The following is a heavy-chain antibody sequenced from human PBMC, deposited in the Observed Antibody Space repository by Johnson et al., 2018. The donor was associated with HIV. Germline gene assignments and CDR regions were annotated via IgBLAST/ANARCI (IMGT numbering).Heavy chain of an antibody. CDR2: INTDGSAT. CDR3: ARAIDQGYSSGWSSDVYDI. Sequence: VQLVESGGGLVQRGGSLRLSCAASGFTFSTYWMHWVRQPPGKGLVWVSRINTDGSATTYADSVRGRFTISRDNAKNTLYLQMNSLRVEDTAVYYCARAIDQGYSSGWSSDVYDIWGQGTMVTVSS. D-gene: IGHD6-19*01. V-gene: IGHV3-74*01. CDR1: GFTFSTYW. J-gene: IGHJ3*02.